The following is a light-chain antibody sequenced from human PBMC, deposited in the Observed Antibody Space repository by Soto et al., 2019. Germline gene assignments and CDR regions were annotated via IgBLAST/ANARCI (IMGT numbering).Light chain of an antibody. CDR2: GVY. V-gene: IGLV2-14*01. J-gene: IGLJ1*01. CDR1: GSDIGAYNY. Sequence: QSVLTQPASVSGSPGQSITISCTGTGSDIGAYNYVSWYQQHPGRAPKLIIYGVYHRPSGVSTRFSASKSAYTASLTISGHQAEDESDYYRSSFTTTYFYVFGPGPKLTVL. CDR3: SSFTTTYFYV.